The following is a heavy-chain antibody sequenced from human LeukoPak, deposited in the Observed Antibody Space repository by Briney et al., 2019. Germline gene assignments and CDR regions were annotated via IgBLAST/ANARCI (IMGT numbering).Heavy chain of an antibody. J-gene: IGHJ6*02. V-gene: IGHV4-59*12. D-gene: IGHD2-15*01. Sequence: SETLSLTCTVSGGSISSYYWSWIRQPPGKGLEWIGYIYYSGSTNYNPSLKSRVTISVDTSKNQFSLKLSSVTAADTAVYYCARARCSGGSCYSYYYYYGMDVWGQGTTVTVSS. CDR2: IYYSGST. CDR3: ARARCSGGSCYSYYYYYGMDV. CDR1: GGSISSYY.